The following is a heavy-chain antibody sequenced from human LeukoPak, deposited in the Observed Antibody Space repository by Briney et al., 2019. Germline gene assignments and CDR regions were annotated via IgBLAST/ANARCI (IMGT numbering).Heavy chain of an antibody. D-gene: IGHD3-10*01. CDR2: INPNSGGT. CDR1: GYTFTGYY. J-gene: IGHJ6*02. Sequence: VASVKVSCKASGYTFTGYYMHWVRQAPGQGLEWMGWINPNSGGTNYAQKFQGWDTTTRDTSISTAYMELSRLRSDDTAVYYCARGSPYYYGSGAEYGMDVWGQGTTVTVSS. V-gene: IGHV1-2*04. CDR3: ARGSPYYYGSGAEYGMDV.